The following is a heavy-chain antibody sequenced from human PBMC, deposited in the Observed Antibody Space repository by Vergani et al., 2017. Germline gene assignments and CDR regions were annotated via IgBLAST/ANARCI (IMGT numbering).Heavy chain of an antibody. Sequence: QVQLQESGPGLVKPSGTLSLTCAVSGGSISSSNWWSWVRQPPGKGLEWIGEIYHSGSTYYNPSLKSRVTISVDTSKNQFSLKLSSVTAADTAVYYCARVEAVAGLKSGAFDIWGQGTMVTVSS. CDR1: GGSISSSNW. V-gene: IGHV4-4*02. CDR3: ARVEAVAGLKSGAFDI. CDR2: IYHSGST. J-gene: IGHJ3*02. D-gene: IGHD6-19*01.